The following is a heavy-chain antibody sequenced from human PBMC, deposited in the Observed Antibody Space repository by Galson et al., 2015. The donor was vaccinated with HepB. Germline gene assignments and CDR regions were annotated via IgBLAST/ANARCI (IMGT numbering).Heavy chain of an antibody. J-gene: IGHJ4*02. Sequence: SVKVSCKASGYTFSDYAIHWVRQAPGQGLEWLGWINAGNGNTKLAQKFEGRLSITRDTSASTAYVDLSSLRSEDTAVYSCVRGHTVTFGGVFVVPVYFDCWGLGTLVTVSS. D-gene: IGHD3-16*02. CDR2: INAGNGNT. V-gene: IGHV1-3*01. CDR3: VRGHTVTFGGVFVVPVYFDC. CDR1: GYTFSDYA.